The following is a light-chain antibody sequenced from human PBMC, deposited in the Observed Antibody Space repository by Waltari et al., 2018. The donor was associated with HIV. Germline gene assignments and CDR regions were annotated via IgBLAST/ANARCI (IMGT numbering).Light chain of an antibody. V-gene: IGLV1-44*01. CDR1: SSNIGSNT. Sequence: QSVLTQPPSASGTPGQRVTISCSGSSSNIGSNTVNWYQQLPATAPNLFTYSNNQRPSGVPDRFSGSKSGTSASLAISGLQSEDEADYYCAAWDDSLNGHWVFGGGTKLTVL. CDR2: SNN. J-gene: IGLJ3*02. CDR3: AAWDDSLNGHWV.